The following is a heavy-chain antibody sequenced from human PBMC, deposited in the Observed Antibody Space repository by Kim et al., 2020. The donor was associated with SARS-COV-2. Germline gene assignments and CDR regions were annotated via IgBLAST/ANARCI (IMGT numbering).Heavy chain of an antibody. CDR3: AREAVRGVIGDYYYGMDV. D-gene: IGHD3-10*01. CDR2: IYSGGST. V-gene: IGHV3-53*01. Sequence: GGSLRLSCAASGFTVSSNYMSWVRQAPGKGLEWVSVIYSGGSTYYADSVKGRFTISRDNSKNTLYLQMNSLRAEDTAVYYCAREAVRGVIGDYYYGMDVWGQGTTVTVSS. CDR1: GFTVSSNY. J-gene: IGHJ6*02.